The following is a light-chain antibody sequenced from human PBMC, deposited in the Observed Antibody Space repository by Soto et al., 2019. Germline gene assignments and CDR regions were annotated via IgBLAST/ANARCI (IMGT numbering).Light chain of an antibody. CDR2: SNN. CDR3: AAWDDSLDVVV. CDR1: SSNIGSNT. V-gene: IGLV1-44*01. J-gene: IGLJ2*01. Sequence: QSVLTHPPSASGTPGQTVTISCSGSSSNIGSNTVSWYQQFPGKAPKLLMYSNNQRPSGVPDRFSGSKSGTSASLAISGLQSDDEADYYCAAWDDSLDVVVFGGGTQLTV.